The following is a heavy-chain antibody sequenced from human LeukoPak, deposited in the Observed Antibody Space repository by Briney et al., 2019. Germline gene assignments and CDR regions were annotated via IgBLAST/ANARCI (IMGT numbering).Heavy chain of an antibody. Sequence: GASVKVSCKASGYTFTGCYMHWVRQAPGQGLEWMGWINPNSGGTNYAQKFQGRVTMTRDTSISTAYTELSRLRSDDTAVYYCAREPPTSSIVVVPAAISYWGQGTLVTVSS. D-gene: IGHD2-2*01. CDR3: AREPPTSSIVVVPAAISY. V-gene: IGHV1-2*02. CDR2: INPNSGGT. CDR1: GYTFTGCY. J-gene: IGHJ4*02.